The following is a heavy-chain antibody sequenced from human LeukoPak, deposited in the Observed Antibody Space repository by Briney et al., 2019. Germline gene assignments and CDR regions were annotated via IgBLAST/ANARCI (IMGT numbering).Heavy chain of an antibody. CDR2: ISGSGGST. CDR3: AKGRGALQSHDAFDI. CDR1: GFSFSNYA. D-gene: IGHD4-11*01. V-gene: IGHV3-23*01. J-gene: IGHJ3*02. Sequence: GGSLRLSCAACGFSFSNYAMSWVRQAPGKGLEWVSTISGSGGSTYYADSVKGRFTISRDNSKNTLYVQMNSLRAEDTAVYYCAKGRGALQSHDAFDIWGQGTMVTVSS.